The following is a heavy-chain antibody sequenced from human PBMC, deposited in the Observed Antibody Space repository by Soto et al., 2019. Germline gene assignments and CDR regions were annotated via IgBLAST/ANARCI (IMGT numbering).Heavy chain of an antibody. CDR2: ISFDGNKK. V-gene: IGHV3-30-3*01. D-gene: IGHD4-4*01. Sequence: PGGSLRLSCAASGFTFKNYALHWVRQAPGKGLEWVAVISFDGNKKYYADSVRGRFTISRDNIKNTLILQMNSLRPEDAALYFCAREDDYNDRYFFYGLDVWGQGTTVTVSS. CDR3: AREDDYNDRYFFYGLDV. J-gene: IGHJ6*02. CDR1: GFTFKNYA.